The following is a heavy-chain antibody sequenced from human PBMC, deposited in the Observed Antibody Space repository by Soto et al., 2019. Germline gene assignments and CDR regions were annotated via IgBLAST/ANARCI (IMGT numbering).Heavy chain of an antibody. D-gene: IGHD3-16*01. Sequence: GSSLRLSCMVSGFTCSGSGMNWIRQAPGKGLEWISYISSSGRTSHYADSVRGRFTISRDNAKQSLFLQMDCLRANDTAVYYCASFKEGSLVCLRWFDPWGQG. V-gene: IGHV3-48*04. J-gene: IGHJ5*02. CDR3: ASFKEGSLVCLRWFDP. CDR2: ISSSGRTS. CDR1: GFTCSGSG.